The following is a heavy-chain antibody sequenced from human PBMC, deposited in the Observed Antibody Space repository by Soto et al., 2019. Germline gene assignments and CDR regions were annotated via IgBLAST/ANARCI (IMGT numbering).Heavy chain of an antibody. D-gene: IGHD2-2*01. CDR2: IYYSGST. CDR1: GGSISSGDYY. V-gene: IGHV4-30-4*01. CDR3: ARGHIVIPAATIQYYFDY. J-gene: IGHJ4*02. Sequence: SETLSLTCTVSGGSISSGDYYWSWIRQPPGKGLEWIGNIYYSGSTYYNPSLKSRPTMSVDTSKNQFSLKPSSVTAADTAVYYCARGHIVIPAATIQYYFDYWGQGTLVTVSS.